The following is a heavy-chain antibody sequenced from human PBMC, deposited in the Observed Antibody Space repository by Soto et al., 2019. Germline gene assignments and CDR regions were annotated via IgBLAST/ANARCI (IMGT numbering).Heavy chain of an antibody. V-gene: IGHV3-30-3*01. CDR1: GFTFSSYA. CDR2: ISYDGSTK. Sequence: QVQLVESGGGVVQPGRSLRLSCAASGFTFSSYAMHWVRQAPGKGLEWVAVISYDGSTKYYADSVKGRFTISRDNSKNTLYLQMNSLRAEDTAVYYCARGWRFLEWLSPTYYFDYWGQGTLVTVSS. J-gene: IGHJ4*02. CDR3: ARGWRFLEWLSPTYYFDY. D-gene: IGHD3-3*01.